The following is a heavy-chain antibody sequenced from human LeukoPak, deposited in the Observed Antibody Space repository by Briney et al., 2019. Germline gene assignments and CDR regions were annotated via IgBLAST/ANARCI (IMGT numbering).Heavy chain of an antibody. D-gene: IGHD6-13*01. J-gene: IGHJ6*02. Sequence: PGGSLRLSCAASGFTFSSYGMHWVRQAPGKGLEWVAVISYDGSNKYYADSVKGRFTISRDNSKNTLYLQMNSLRAEDTAVYYCAKDIAAAGTGYYGMDVWGQGTTVTVSS. CDR1: GFTFSSYG. CDR2: ISYDGSNK. CDR3: AKDIAAAGTGYYGMDV. V-gene: IGHV3-30*18.